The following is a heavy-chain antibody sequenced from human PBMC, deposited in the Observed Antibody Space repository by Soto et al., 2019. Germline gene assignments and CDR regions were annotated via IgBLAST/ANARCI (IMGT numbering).Heavy chain of an antibody. J-gene: IGHJ4*02. CDR2: MNPNSGNT. D-gene: IGHD6-13*01. CDR1: GYTFTSYD. CDR3: ARGRSSSWGDDFDY. V-gene: IGHV1-8*01. Sequence: QVQLVQSGAEVKKPGASVKVSCKASGYTFTSYDINWVRQATGQGLEWMGWMNPNSGNTGYAQKFQGRVTLTRNTSISTAYMELSSLRSEDTAVYYCARGRSSSWGDDFDYWGQGTLVTVSS.